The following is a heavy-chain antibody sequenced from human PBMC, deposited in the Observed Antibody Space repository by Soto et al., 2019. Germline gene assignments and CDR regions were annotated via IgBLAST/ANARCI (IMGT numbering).Heavy chain of an antibody. Sequence: KASETLSLTCTVSGGSISSYYWSWIRQPAGKGLEWIGRIYTSGSTNYNPSLKSRVTMSVDTSKNQFSLKLSSVTAADTAVYYCARDRRAGAARNWFDPWGQGTLVTVSS. CDR1: GGSISSYY. V-gene: IGHV4-4*07. CDR3: ARDRRAGAARNWFDP. J-gene: IGHJ5*02. CDR2: IYTSGST. D-gene: IGHD6-19*01.